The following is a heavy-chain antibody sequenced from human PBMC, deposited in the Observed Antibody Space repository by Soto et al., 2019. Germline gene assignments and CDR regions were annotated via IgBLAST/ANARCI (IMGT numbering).Heavy chain of an antibody. Sequence: ASVKISCKASGYTFTSFPIHWVRQAPGQGLEWMGGIIPIFGTANYAQKFQGRVTITADESTSTAYMELSSLRSEDTAVYYCARGGPLVAAALAYCGGDCYSTWFDPWGQGTLVTVSS. J-gene: IGHJ5*02. CDR3: ARGGPLVAAALAYCGGDCYSTWFDP. D-gene: IGHD2-21*02. CDR1: GYTFTSFP. CDR2: IIPIFGTA. V-gene: IGHV1-69*13.